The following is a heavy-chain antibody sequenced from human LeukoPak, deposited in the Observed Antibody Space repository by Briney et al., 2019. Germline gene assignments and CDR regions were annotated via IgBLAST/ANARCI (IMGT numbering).Heavy chain of an antibody. D-gene: IGHD3-22*01. CDR1: GFTFDDYA. CDR3: AKDGGGGYSSTYFFDN. V-gene: IGHV3-43*02. CDR2: ISGDGGWT. J-gene: IGHJ4*02. Sequence: TGQSLTLSCAASGFTFDDYAMHWVRQAPGKGLLWVSLISGDGGWTYYADSLKGRFTISRDNSKNSLYLQMNSLTTEDTALYYCAKDGGGGYSSTYFFDNWGQGTLVTVSS.